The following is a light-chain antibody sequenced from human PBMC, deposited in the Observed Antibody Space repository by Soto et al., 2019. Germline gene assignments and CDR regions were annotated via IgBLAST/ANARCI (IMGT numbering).Light chain of an antibody. CDR3: QQYNDWPPT. CDR1: QSVGSH. Sequence: PGERVTLSCRASQSVGSHLAWYQQKPGQAPRLLIYGASTRATGIPARFSGSGSGTEFTLSIGSLQSEDFAVYYCQQYNDWPPTFGQGTKVDI. CDR2: GAS. V-gene: IGKV3-15*01. J-gene: IGKJ1*01.